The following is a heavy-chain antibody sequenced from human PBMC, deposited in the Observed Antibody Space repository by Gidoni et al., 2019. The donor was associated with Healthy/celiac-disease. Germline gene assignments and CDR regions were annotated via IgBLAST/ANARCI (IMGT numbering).Heavy chain of an antibody. CDR2: IYYSGST. Sequence: QLQLQESGPGLVKPSETLSLTCTIHGGSISSSRYYWGWIRQPPGKGLEWIGSIYYSGSTYYNPSLKSRVTISVDTSKNQFSLKLSSVTAADTAVYYCARVVVVTAIPGYYFDYWGQGTLVTVSS. CDR1: GGSISSSRYY. D-gene: IGHD2-21*02. J-gene: IGHJ4*02. V-gene: IGHV4-39*01. CDR3: ARVVVVTAIPGYYFDY.